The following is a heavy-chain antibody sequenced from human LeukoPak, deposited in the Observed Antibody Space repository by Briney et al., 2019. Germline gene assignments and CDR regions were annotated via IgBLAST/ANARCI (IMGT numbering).Heavy chain of an antibody. CDR1: GGTFSSYA. Sequence: SVKVSCKASGGTFSSYAISWVRQAPGQGLEWMARIIPIFGIANYAQKFQGRVTITADKSTSTAYMELSSLRSEDTAVYYCARSNYCSSTSCYSNWFDPWGQGTLVTVSS. CDR2: IIPIFGIA. CDR3: ARSNYCSSTSCYSNWFDP. V-gene: IGHV1-69*04. J-gene: IGHJ5*02. D-gene: IGHD2-2*01.